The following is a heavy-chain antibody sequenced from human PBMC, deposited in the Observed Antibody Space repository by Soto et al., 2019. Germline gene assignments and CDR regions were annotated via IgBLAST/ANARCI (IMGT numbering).Heavy chain of an antibody. V-gene: IGHV3-23*01. CDR1: GFTFSSYA. J-gene: IGHJ4*02. D-gene: IGHD3-22*01. CDR2: SSGSGGST. CDR3: AKDHGYYYDSSGYYGNEGDY. Sequence: EVQLLESGGGLVQPGGSLRLSCAASGFTFSSYAMSWVRQAPGKGLEWVSASSGSGGSTYYADSVKGRFTISRDNSKNTLYLQMNSLRAEDTAVYYCAKDHGYYYDSSGYYGNEGDYWGQGTLVTVSS.